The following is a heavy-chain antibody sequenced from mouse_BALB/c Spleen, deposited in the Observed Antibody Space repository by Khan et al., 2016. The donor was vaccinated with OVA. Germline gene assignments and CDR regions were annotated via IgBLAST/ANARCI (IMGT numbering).Heavy chain of an antibody. Sequence: QIQLVQSGPELKKPGETVKISCKASGYTFTNYGMNWVKQAPGKGLKWMGWITTYTGEPTYADDFKGRFVFSLETSASTAYFQISNLKNEDMTTXFCARISSYWYSDVWGAGTTVTVSS. V-gene: IGHV9-1*02. J-gene: IGHJ1*01. D-gene: IGHD6-2*01. CDR2: ITTYTGEP. CDR1: GYTFTNYG. CDR3: ARISSYWYSDV.